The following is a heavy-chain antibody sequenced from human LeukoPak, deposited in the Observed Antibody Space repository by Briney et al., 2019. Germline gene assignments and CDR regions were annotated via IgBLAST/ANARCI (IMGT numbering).Heavy chain of an antibody. V-gene: IGHV4-59*01. Sequence: SETLSLTCTVSGGSISSYYWTWIQQPPGKGLEWIGYIYYSGSTNYNPSLKSRVTISVDTSKNQFSLKLSSVTAADTAVYYCARAAGTLVDYWGQGTLVTVSS. CDR2: IYYSGST. CDR3: ARAAGTLVDY. D-gene: IGHD6-19*01. J-gene: IGHJ4*02. CDR1: GGSISSYY.